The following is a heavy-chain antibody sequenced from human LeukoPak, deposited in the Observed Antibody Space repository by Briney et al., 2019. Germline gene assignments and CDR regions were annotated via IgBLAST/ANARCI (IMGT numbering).Heavy chain of an antibody. Sequence: GASVKVSCKASGYTFTSYGISWVRQAPGQGLEWMGWISAYNGNTNYAQKLQGRVTMTTDTSTSTAYMELRSLRSDDTAVYYCARAHRTNIVVVPAAMDYWGQGTLVTVSS. CDR3: ARAHRTNIVVVPAAMDY. CDR2: ISAYNGNT. D-gene: IGHD2-2*01. V-gene: IGHV1-18*01. CDR1: GYTFTSYG. J-gene: IGHJ4*02.